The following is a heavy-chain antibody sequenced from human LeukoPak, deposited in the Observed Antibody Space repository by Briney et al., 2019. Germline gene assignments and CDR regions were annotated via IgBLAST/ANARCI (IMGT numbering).Heavy chain of an antibody. Sequence: GASVKVSCKTSGYSFTSYGFSWVRQAPGQGLEWMGWISAYGGNTNYAQKVQGGVTMTTDSSTSTAYMELRSLRSDDTAVYYCAKMGASSGYSPIDYWGQGTLVTVSA. CDR3: AKMGASSGYSPIDY. CDR1: GYSFTSYG. V-gene: IGHV1-18*01. CDR2: ISAYGGNT. J-gene: IGHJ4*02. D-gene: IGHD3-22*01.